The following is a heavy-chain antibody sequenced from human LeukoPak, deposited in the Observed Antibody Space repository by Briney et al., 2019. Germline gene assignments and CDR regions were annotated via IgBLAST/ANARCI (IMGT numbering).Heavy chain of an antibody. D-gene: IGHD2-2*01. CDR3: ARTIGYCSSTSCLTPFNY. CDR2: ISANNGNT. J-gene: IGHJ4*02. V-gene: IGHV1-18*01. Sequence: ASVKVSCRTSGYMFTTYGISWVRQAPGQGLEWVGWISANNGNTKYAQRLQDRVTMTTDTSTSTAYMELRSLRSDDTAVYYCARTIGYCSSTSCLTPFNYWGQGTLVTVSS. CDR1: GYMFTTYG.